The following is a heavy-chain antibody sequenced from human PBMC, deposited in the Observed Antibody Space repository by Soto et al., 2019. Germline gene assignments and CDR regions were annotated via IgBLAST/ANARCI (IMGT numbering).Heavy chain of an antibody. CDR2: MSGSGGST. Sequence: EVQLLESGGGLVQPGGSLRLSCAASGFTFSSFAMSWVRQAPGKGLEWVSAMSGSGGSTYYADSVKGRFTISRDNSKNTLYLQMNSLRAEDTAVYYCAKDRSHIVVVVAASYFDYWGQGTLVTVSS. V-gene: IGHV3-23*01. J-gene: IGHJ4*02. CDR3: AKDRSHIVVVVAASYFDY. D-gene: IGHD2-15*01. CDR1: GFTFSSFA.